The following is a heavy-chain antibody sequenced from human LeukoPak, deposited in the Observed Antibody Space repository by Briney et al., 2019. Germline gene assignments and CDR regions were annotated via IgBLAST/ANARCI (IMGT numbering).Heavy chain of an antibody. CDR2: INAGNGNT. CDR1: GYTFTSYA. V-gene: IGHV1-3*01. J-gene: IGHJ5*02. D-gene: IGHD3-3*01. Sequence: GASVKVSCKASGYTFTSYAMHWVRQAPGQRLEWMGWINAGNGNTNYAQKLQGRVTMTTDTSTSTAYMELRSLRSDDTAVYYCARDWGDFFAAPVSLGFDPWGQGTLVTVSS. CDR3: ARDWGDFFAAPVSLGFDP.